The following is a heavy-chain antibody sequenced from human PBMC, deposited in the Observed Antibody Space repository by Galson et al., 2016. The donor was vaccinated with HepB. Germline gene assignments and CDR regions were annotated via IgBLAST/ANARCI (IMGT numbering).Heavy chain of an antibody. CDR1: GYSFTNYW. CDR3: ARHGDKYDFWSDYCPNYGDY. CDR2: IDPSDSYS. Sequence: QSGAEVKKPGESLRISCKGSGYSFTNYWITWVRQMPGKGLEWVGRIDPSDSYSDYSPSFQGHVTISVDKSISTAYVQWTSLTASDTAMYYWARHGDKYDFWSDYCPNYGDYWGQGTLVTVSS. J-gene: IGHJ4*02. V-gene: IGHV5-10-1*01. D-gene: IGHD3-3*01.